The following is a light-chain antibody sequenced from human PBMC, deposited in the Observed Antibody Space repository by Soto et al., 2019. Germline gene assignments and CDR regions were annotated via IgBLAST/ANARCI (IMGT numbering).Light chain of an antibody. CDR2: AAS. V-gene: IGKV1-8*01. CDR3: QQYYSYPFT. Sequence: AIRMTQSPSSFSASAGDRVTITCRASQGISSYLAWYQQKPGKAPKLLIYAASTLQSGVPSRFSGSGSGTDFTLIISSLQSEDFATYSCQQYYSYPFTFGPGTKVDIK. CDR1: QGISSY. J-gene: IGKJ3*01.